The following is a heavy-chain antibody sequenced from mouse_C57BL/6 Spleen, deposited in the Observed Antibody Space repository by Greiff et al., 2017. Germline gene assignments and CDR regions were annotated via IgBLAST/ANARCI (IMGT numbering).Heavy chain of an antibody. CDR3: ARNGPYYYAMDY. CDR2: INPNNGGT. V-gene: IGHV1-26*01. D-gene: IGHD1-1*01. J-gene: IGHJ4*01. CDR1: GYTFTDYY. Sequence: VQLQQSGPELVKPGASVKISCKASGYTFTDYYMNWVKQSHGKSLEWIGDINPNNGGTSYNQKFKGKATLTVDKSSSTAYMELRSLTSEDSAVYYCARNGPYYYAMDYWGQGTSVTVSS.